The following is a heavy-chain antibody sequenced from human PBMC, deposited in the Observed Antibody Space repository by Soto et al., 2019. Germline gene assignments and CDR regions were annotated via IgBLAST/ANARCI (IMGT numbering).Heavy chain of an antibody. CDR2: INPNTGNP. Sequence: QVQLVQSGSESMQPGASVKVSCKGSGYNFNSHSINWLRQAPGQGLEWMGWINPNTGNPTYEQGFTGRFVFSVDTSVSTXXXXXXXXXXXXXAXXYCAGDRASGXFDYWGQXTXVTVSS. CDR3: AGDRASGXFDY. J-gene: IGHJ4*02. CDR1: GYNFNSHS. D-gene: IGHD3-3*01. V-gene: IGHV7-4-1*01.